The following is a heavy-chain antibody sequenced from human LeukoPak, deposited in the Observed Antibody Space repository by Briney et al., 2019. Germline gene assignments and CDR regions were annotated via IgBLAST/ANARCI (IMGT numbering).Heavy chain of an antibody. V-gene: IGHV5-51*01. Sequence: GESLTISCKASGYSFTNYWMAWVRQTPGTGLEWMGTIYPGDSEARYSPSFQGQVTLSVDRSITTAYLQWPSLKASDTAIYYCARPYSTGIRDAYDMWGQGTMVIVSS. CDR1: GYSFTNYW. J-gene: IGHJ3*02. D-gene: IGHD2-8*02. CDR2: IYPGDSEA. CDR3: ARPYSTGIRDAYDM.